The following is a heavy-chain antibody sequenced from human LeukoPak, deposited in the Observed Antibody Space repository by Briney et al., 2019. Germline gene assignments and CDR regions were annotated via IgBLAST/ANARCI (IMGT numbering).Heavy chain of an antibody. CDR1: EFTLSNYA. V-gene: IGHV3-23*01. CDR3: AKALYSRWSLHY. Sequence: GGSLRLPCVASEFTLSNYAMTWVRQAPGKGLEWVSTISGGGDSTYFAESMKGRFTISRDNSKNTLYLQMNGLRAEDTALYYCAKALYSRWSLHYWGQGTLVTVSS. CDR2: ISGGGDST. D-gene: IGHD6-13*01. J-gene: IGHJ4*02.